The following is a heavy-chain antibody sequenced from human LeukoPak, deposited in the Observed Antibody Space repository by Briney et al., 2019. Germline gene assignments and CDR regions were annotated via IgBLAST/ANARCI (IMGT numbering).Heavy chain of an antibody. V-gene: IGHV3-74*01. CDR2: IRSDGSDT. CDR3: ARDWFHAIDY. Sequence: QPGGSLRLPCAASGFTFSDTWMHWVRQAPGEGLVWVSRIRSDGSDTRYAESVKGRFTISRDNAKNTLYLQMNSLRAEDTAVYYCARDWFHAIDYWGQGTLVTVSS. D-gene: IGHD2/OR15-2a*01. J-gene: IGHJ4*02. CDR1: GFTFSDTW.